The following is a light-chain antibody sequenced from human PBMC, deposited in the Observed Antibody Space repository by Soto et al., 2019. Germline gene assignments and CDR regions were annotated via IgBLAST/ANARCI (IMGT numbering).Light chain of an antibody. CDR1: QSVSSY. J-gene: IGKJ3*01. CDR3: QQRSNWPPLFT. V-gene: IGKV3-11*01. Sequence: EIVLTQSPATLSLSPGERATLSCRASQSVSSYLAWYQQKPGQAPRLLIYDASTRATGIPARFSGSGSGTDFNLTISSLEPEAFAVYYCQQRSNWPPLFTFGPGTKVDIK. CDR2: DAS.